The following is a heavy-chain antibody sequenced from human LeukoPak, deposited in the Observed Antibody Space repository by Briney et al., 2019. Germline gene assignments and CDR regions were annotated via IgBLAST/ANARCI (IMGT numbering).Heavy chain of an antibody. J-gene: IGHJ6*03. D-gene: IGHD3-22*01. CDR1: GFTFNSNG. CDR3: AKAGDNSGYDPAFYYYMDV. Sequence: PGGSLRLSCGASGFTFNSNGMHWVRQAPGKGLEGVALIWYDGSNKYYADSVKGRFTISRDNSKNPLYLQMDSLSAEDTAVYYCAKAGDNSGYDPAFYYYMDVWGRGTTVTVSS. CDR2: IWYDGSNK. V-gene: IGHV3-33*06.